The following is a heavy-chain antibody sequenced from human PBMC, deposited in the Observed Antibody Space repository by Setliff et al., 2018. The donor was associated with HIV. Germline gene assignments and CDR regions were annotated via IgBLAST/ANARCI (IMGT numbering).Heavy chain of an antibody. Sequence: LSLTCTVSGGSISSYYGSWIRQSAGKGLEWIGRIYSSGSTNYNPSLKSRVTMSVDTSKNQFSLRLSSVTAADTAVYYCAREVRVVLPAAASGNYYYYYMDVWGKGTTVTV. D-gene: IGHD2-2*01. CDR1: GGSISSYY. J-gene: IGHJ6*03. CDR3: AREVRVVLPAAASGNYYYYYMDV. CDR2: IYSSGST. V-gene: IGHV4-4*07.